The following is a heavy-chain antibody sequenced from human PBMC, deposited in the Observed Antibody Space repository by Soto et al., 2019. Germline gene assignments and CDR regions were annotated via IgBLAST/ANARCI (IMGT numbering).Heavy chain of an antibody. CDR2: IYYSGST. Sequence: PSETLSLTCTVSGGSISSYYWSWIRQPPGKGLEWIGYIYYSGSTNYNPSLKSRVTISVDTSKNQFSLKLSSVTAADTAVYYCARDGYPGGLDYWGQGTLVTVSS. V-gene: IGHV4-59*01. J-gene: IGHJ4*02. D-gene: IGHD5-12*01. CDR1: GGSISSYY. CDR3: ARDGYPGGLDY.